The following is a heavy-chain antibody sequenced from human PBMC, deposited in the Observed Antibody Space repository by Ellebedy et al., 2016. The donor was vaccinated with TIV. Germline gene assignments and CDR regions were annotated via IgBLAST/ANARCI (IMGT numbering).Heavy chain of an antibody. D-gene: IGHD2-2*01. V-gene: IGHV3-23*01. Sequence: PGGSLRLSCAASGFTFSSYAMSRVRQAPGKGLEWVSTISGGGGSTYYADSVKGRFTISRDSSKNTLYLRMNSLRAEDTAVYYCATHWMYQPLLIGGAVDYWGQGTLVTVSS. J-gene: IGHJ4*02. CDR2: ISGGGGST. CDR3: ATHWMYQPLLIGGAVDY. CDR1: GFTFSSYA.